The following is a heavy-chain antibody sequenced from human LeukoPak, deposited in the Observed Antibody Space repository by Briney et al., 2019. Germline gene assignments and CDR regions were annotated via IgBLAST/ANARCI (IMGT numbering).Heavy chain of an antibody. Sequence: ASVKVSCKASGYTFTNSYIHWVRQAPGQVLEWMGLINPDGGNTNYAQNFQGRVTLTRDTSTSTVYMELSSLRSEDTAVYYCASPRETTLGFDAFDIWGQGTMVTVSS. J-gene: IGHJ3*02. CDR2: INPDGGNT. CDR3: ASPRETTLGFDAFDI. V-gene: IGHV1-46*01. CDR1: GYTFTNSY. D-gene: IGHD4-23*01.